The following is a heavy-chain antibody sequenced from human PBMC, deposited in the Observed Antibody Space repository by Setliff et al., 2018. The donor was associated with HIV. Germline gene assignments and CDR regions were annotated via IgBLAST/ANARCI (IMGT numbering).Heavy chain of an antibody. CDR1: DSGTYY. CDR2: VSSRGDT. CDR3: ARAAAGNTGPFDL. J-gene: IGHJ4*02. V-gene: IGHV4-4*07. D-gene: IGHD4-17*01. Sequence: SETLSLTCTVSDSGTYYWSWIRQPAGKGLEWIGRVSSRGDTDYTLSLKSRVTISVDTSKNQFSLKLTSVTASDTAVYYCARAAAGNTGPFDLWGQGSLVTVSS.